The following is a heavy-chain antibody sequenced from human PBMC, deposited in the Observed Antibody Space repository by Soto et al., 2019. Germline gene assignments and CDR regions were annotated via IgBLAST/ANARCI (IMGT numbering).Heavy chain of an antibody. D-gene: IGHD6-19*01. Sequence: EVQLVESGGGLVQPGGSLRLSCAASRFTFNIYWMSWVRQAPGKGLEWVAKINQDGSEEYYVDSVKGRFTISRDNAQNSLYLQMNSLRPEDTAVYYCARAAEAGTVDYWGQGTLVTVSS. CDR2: INQDGSEE. CDR3: ARAAEAGTVDY. V-gene: IGHV3-7*01. J-gene: IGHJ4*02. CDR1: RFTFNIYW.